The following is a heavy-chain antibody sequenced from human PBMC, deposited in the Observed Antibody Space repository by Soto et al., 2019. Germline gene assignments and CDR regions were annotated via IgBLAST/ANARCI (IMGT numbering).Heavy chain of an antibody. CDR3: ARAPLISIFFAYGMDV. Sequence: QVQLQESGPGLVKPSQTLSLTCTVSGGSISSGDYYWNWIRQHPGKGLEWIGYIYYSGSTYYNPSLKSRVTISVDTSRNQFSLKLSAVTAADTAVYYCARAPLISIFFAYGMDVWGQGTTVTVSS. J-gene: IGHJ6*02. D-gene: IGHD3-3*02. CDR1: GGSISSGDYY. CDR2: IYYSGST. V-gene: IGHV4-31*03.